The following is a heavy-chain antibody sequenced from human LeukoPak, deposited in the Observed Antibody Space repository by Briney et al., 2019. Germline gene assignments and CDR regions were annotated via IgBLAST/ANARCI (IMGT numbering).Heavy chain of an antibody. J-gene: IGHJ4*02. D-gene: IGHD7-27*01. CDR3: VRENWVFDY. V-gene: IGHV4-38-2*02. CDR1: GYSISSGYH. CDR2: VYRSGTT. Sequence: SETLSLTCVVSGYSISSGYHWGWIRQPPGEGLEWIGVVYRSGTTYYNPSLKSRVTIPLDTSKNQISLKVMSATAADTAVYYCVRENWVFDYWGQGILVTVSS.